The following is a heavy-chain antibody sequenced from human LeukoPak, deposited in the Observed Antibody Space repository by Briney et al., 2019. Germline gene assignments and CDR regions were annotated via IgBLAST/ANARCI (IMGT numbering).Heavy chain of an antibody. D-gene: IGHD6-13*01. CDR3: AKDRAIAAAGYYFDF. CDR2: ISVDGRDT. V-gene: IGHV3-30-3*01. CDR1: GFTFSNYP. Sequence: GGSLRLSCAASGFTFSNYPMHWVRQAPGKGLEWVAVISVDGRDTHYADSVKGRFTISRDNSKSTLYLQMNSVRVEDPAIYYCAKDRAIAAAGYYFDFWGQGTLVTVSA. J-gene: IGHJ4*02.